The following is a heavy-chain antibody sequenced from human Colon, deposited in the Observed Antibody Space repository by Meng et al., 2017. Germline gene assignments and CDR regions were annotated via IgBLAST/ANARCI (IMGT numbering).Heavy chain of an antibody. CDR3: ARDLES. J-gene: IGHJ5*02. CDR2: IVPMFGTP. D-gene: IGHD3-3*01. CDR1: GGIFSSYA. Sequence: QLQLVQFGAGVKKPGSSVRVSCKASGGIFSSYAISWVRQAPGQGLEWMGGIVPMFGTPNYAQKFQGRVTIAADESTTTSFMELSSLRFEDTATYYCARDLESWGQGTLVTVSS. V-gene: IGHV1-69*01.